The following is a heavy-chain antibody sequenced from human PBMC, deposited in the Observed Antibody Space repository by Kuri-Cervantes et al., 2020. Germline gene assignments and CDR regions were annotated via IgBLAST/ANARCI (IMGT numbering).Heavy chain of an antibody. D-gene: IGHD2-15*01. V-gene: IGHV4-34*01. CDR1: GESLIDYY. Sequence: SQTLSLTCAFYGESLIDYYWTWIRQPPGKGLEWIGEINHSGSTSYNPSLKSRVTISVDTSKNQFSLKLSSVTAADTAVYYCARASSCSGGSCYFRRRGYYFDYWGQGTLVTVSS. J-gene: IGHJ4*02. CDR2: INHSGST. CDR3: ARASSCSGGSCYFRRRGYYFDY.